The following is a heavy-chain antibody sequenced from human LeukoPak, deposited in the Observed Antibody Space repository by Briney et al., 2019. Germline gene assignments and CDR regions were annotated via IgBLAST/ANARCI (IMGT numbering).Heavy chain of an antibody. V-gene: IGHV3-7*05. J-gene: IGHJ4*02. CDR2: IKQDGTEN. D-gene: IGHD3-16*01. Sequence: GGSLRLSCVTSGFTFSNYWMTWVRQAPGKGLEFVANIKQDGTENDHADSVKGRFTISRDNARNSLYLQMTSLRAEDTAVYYCVRDNWDAYFDYWGQGDLVTVSS. CDR1: GFTFSNYW. CDR3: VRDNWDAYFDY.